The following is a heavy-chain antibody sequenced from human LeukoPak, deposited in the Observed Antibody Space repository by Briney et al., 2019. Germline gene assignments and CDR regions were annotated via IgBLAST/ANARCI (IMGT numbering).Heavy chain of an antibody. CDR1: GGSLSSYY. J-gene: IGHJ4*02. D-gene: IGHD4-17*01. CDR2: IYCSGST. Sequence: SETLSLTCTVSGGSLSSYYWSWIRQPPAQGLERPGYIYCSGSTNYSPSLKSRVTISVGTSKNQFSLKLSSVTAADTAVYYCARADRNGDYYFDYWGQGTLVTVSS. V-gene: IGHV4-59*01. CDR3: ARADRNGDYYFDY.